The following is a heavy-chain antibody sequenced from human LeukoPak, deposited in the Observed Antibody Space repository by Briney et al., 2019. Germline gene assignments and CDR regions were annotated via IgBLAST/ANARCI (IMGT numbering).Heavy chain of an antibody. V-gene: IGHV3-33*03. CDR2: IWYDGSNK. CDR1: GFTFSSYG. D-gene: IGHD3-22*01. CDR3: VRSAFHAGSGNYYDY. J-gene: IGHJ4*02. Sequence: GGSLRLSCAASGFTFSSYGMHWVRQAPGKGLEWVAVIWYDGSNKYYADSVKGRFTISRDNAENTLYLQMNSLRVEDTAVYYCVRSAFHAGSGNYYDYWGQGTLVTVSS.